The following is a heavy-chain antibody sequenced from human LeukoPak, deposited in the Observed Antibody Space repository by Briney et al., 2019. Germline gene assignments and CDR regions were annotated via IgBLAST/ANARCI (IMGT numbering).Heavy chain of an antibody. CDR3: ASSGYSGYAADY. CDR1: GGSISSYY. J-gene: IGHJ4*02. CDR2: IYYSGST. D-gene: IGHD5-12*01. Sequence: SDTLSLTCTVSGGSISSYYWSWIRQPPGHGLEWIGYIYYSGSTNYNPSLKSRVTISVDTSKNQFSLKLSSVTAADTAVYYCASSGYSGYAADYWGQGTLVTVSS. V-gene: IGHV4-59*07.